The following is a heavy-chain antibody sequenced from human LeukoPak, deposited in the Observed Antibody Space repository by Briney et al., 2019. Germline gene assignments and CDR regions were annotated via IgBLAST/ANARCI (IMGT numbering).Heavy chain of an antibody. D-gene: IGHD4-17*01. Sequence: PGESLQISCKDSGYSFTNYWIGWVRQMPGKGLEWMGIIHSADSNTKYSPSFHGQVTISADKSISTAYLQWSGLKASDTAMYYCAGARHGDYRWDYWGQGTLVTVSS. V-gene: IGHV5-51*01. CDR1: GYSFTNYW. J-gene: IGHJ4*02. CDR3: AGARHGDYRWDY. CDR2: IHSADSNT.